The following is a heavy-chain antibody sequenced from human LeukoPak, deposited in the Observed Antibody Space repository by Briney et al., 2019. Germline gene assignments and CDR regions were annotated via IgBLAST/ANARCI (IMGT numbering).Heavy chain of an antibody. CDR3: ARDREWELPWGAFDI. J-gene: IGHJ3*02. V-gene: IGHV4-59*01. CDR1: GGSISSYY. CDR2: FYYNGST. Sequence: SETLSLTCTVSGGSISSYYWSWIRQPPGKGLEWLGYFYYNGSTNYNPSLKSRVTISVDTSKNQFSLKLSSVTAADTAVYYCARDREWELPWGAFDIWGQGTMVTVSS. D-gene: IGHD1-26*01.